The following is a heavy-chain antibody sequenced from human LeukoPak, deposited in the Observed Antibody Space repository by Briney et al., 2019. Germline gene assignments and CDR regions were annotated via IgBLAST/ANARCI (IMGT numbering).Heavy chain of an antibody. J-gene: IGHJ4*02. CDR1: GYTFTSYD. D-gene: IGHD3-10*01. V-gene: IGHV1-8*02. CDR3: AREGWFGELLPHY. Sequence: ASVKVSCKASGYTFTSYDINWVRQATGQGLEWMGWMNPNSGNTGYAQKFQGRLTMTTDSSATTAYMELRSLTSDDTAVYYCAREGWFGELLPHYWGQGTLVTVSS. CDR2: MNPNSGNT.